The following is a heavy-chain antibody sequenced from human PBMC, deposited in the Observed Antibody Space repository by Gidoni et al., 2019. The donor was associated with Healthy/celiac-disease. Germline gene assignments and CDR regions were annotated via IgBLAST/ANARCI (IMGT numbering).Heavy chain of an antibody. CDR1: GYTFTSYG. D-gene: IGHD3-22*01. V-gene: IGHV1-18*01. J-gene: IGHJ3*02. CDR3: ARETSPITMIVLGDAFDI. Sequence: QVQLVQSGAEVKKPGASVKVSCKASGYTFTSYGISWVRQAPGQGLEWMGWISAYNGNTNYAQKLQGRVTMTTDTSTSTAYMELRSLRSDDTAVYYCARETSPITMIVLGDAFDIWGQGTMVTVSS. CDR2: ISAYNGNT.